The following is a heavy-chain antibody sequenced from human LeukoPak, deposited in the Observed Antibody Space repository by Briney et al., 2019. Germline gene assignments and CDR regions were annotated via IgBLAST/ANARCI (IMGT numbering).Heavy chain of an antibody. D-gene: IGHD1-26*01. CDR3: ARSLVGAGVGY. CDR2: IYYSGST. V-gene: IGHV4-59*01. J-gene: IGHJ4*02. Sequence: KASETLSLTCTVSGGSISSYYWSWIRQPPGKGLEWIGYIYYSGSTNYNPSLKSRVTISVDTSKNQFSLKLSSVTAADTAVYYCARSLVGAGVGYWGQGTLVTVSS. CDR1: GGSISSYY.